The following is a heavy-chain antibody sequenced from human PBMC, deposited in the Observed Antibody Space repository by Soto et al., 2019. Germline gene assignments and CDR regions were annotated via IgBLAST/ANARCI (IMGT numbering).Heavy chain of an antibody. V-gene: IGHV1-3*01. CDR1: GYTFTSYA. J-gene: IGHJ4*02. CDR3: ARSYRGNYFDF. Sequence: VKVSCKASGYTFTSYAMHWVRQAPGQRLEWMGWINAGNGNTKYSQKFQGRVTKTADTSTSTAYMELRSLRSDDTAVYYCARSYRGNYFDFWGQGTLVTVSS. D-gene: IGHD3-16*02. CDR2: INAGNGNT.